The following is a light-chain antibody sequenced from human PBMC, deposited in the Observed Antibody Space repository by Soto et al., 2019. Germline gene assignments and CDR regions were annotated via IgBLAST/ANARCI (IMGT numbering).Light chain of an antibody. Sequence: QSALTQPASVSGSPGQSIIISCSGSSNDVGGYNLVSWYQHHPDKAPKVIIYEGTKRPSGLSTRFSGSKSGNTASLTISGLQAEDEADYYCCSYAGGRTYLFGSGTKSPS. V-gene: IGLV2-23*01. CDR2: EGT. CDR1: SNDVGGYNL. J-gene: IGLJ1*01. CDR3: CSYAGGRTYL.